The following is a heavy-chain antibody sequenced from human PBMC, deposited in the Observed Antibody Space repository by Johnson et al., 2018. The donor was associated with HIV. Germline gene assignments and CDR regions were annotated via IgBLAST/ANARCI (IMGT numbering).Heavy chain of an antibody. V-gene: IGHV3-30*04. J-gene: IGHJ3*02. Sequence: QVQLVESGGGVVQPGRSLRLSCAASGFTFSSYAMHWVRQAPGQGLEWVAVISYDGSNTYYADSVKGRFTISRDNSKNTLYLQMNSLRAEDTAVYYCARVQVAMATIGYAFDIWGQGTMVTVSS. CDR3: ARVQVAMATIGYAFDI. CDR1: GFTFSSYA. CDR2: ISYDGSNT. D-gene: IGHD5-12*01.